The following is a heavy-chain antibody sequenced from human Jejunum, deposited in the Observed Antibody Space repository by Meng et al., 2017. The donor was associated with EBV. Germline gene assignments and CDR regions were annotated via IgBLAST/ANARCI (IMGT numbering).Heavy chain of an antibody. D-gene: IGHD2-21*02. J-gene: IGHJ4*02. CDR2: IYYSGST. CDR3: VRGGDYCLVY. Sequence: QVGLTVPGQGLGKPPGTLSCPWAVSVDSSDSRNWWSWVRQSPGRGLEWIGEIYYSGSTNYNPSLKSRVTILVDRSENHFSLHLSSVTAADTAVYYCVRGGDYCLVYWGQGTLVTVSS. V-gene: IGHV4-4*03. CDR1: VDSSDSRNW.